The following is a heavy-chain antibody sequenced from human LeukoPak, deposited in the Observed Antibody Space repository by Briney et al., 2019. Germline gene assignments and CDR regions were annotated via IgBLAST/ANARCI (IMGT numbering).Heavy chain of an antibody. V-gene: IGHV4-30-4*01. CDR1: GGSISSGDYY. CDR2: IYYSGST. Sequence: SETLSLTCTVSGGSISSGDYYWSWIRQPPGKGLEWIGYIYYSGSTYYNPSLKRRVTISVDTSKNQFSLKLSSVTAADTAVYYCARDRVLTGSKDYYYYGMDVWGKGNTVTVSS. J-gene: IGHJ6*04. CDR3: ARDRVLTGSKDYYYYGMDV. D-gene: IGHD3-9*01.